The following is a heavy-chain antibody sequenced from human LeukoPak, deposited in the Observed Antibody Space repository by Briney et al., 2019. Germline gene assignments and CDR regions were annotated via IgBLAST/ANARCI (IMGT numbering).Heavy chain of an antibody. CDR2: IYSGGST. CDR3: ARSLVVGATYPYH. D-gene: IGHD1-26*01. CDR1: EFSVGSNY. Sequence: GGSLRLSCAASEFSVGSNYMTWVRQAPGKGLEWVSLIYSGGSTYYADSVKGRFTISRDNSKNTLYLQMNSLRAEDTAVYYCARSLVVGATYPYHWDQGTLVTVSS. V-gene: IGHV3-66*01. J-gene: IGHJ5*02.